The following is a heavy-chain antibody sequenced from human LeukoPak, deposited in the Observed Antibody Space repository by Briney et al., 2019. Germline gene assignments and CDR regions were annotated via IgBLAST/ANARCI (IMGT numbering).Heavy chain of an antibody. CDR1: GFTFSDYY. V-gene: IGHV3-11*04. CDR2: IGSSGSTI. D-gene: IGHD6-6*01. CDR3: ARMFKDGGVAARFFDY. J-gene: IGHJ4*02. Sequence: TGGSLRLSCAASGFTFSDYYMSWIRQAPGKGLEWVSYIGSSGSTIYYADSVKGRFTISRDNAKNSLYLQMNSLRAEDTAVYYCARMFKDGGVAARFFDYWGQGTLVTVSS.